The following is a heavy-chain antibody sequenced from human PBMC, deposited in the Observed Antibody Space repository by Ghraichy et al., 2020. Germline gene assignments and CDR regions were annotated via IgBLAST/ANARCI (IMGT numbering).Heavy chain of an antibody. Sequence: ASVKVSCKASGYTFTSYYMHWVRQAPGQGLEWMGIINPSGGSTSYAQKFQGRVTMTRDTSTSTVYMELSSLRSEDTAVYYCARDFPGIAVAGTLDYWGQGTLVTVSS. CDR1: GYTFTSYY. CDR3: ARDFPGIAVAGTLDY. J-gene: IGHJ4*02. V-gene: IGHV1-46*01. D-gene: IGHD6-19*01. CDR2: INPSGGST.